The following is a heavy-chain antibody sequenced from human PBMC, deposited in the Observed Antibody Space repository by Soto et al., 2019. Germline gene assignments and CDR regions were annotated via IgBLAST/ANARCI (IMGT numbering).Heavy chain of an antibody. J-gene: IGHJ5*02. CDR2: IYNIGST. D-gene: IGHD5-18*01. V-gene: IGHV4-59*08. CDR1: GGSISGYY. CDR3: ARVYPSDTRYGYVGNNWFDP. Sequence: PSETLXLTCTVSGGSISGYYWSWLRQPPGKGLEWIGYIYNIGSTNYNPSLRSRVTMSIDTSQEQFSLTLTSVTAADTAVYYCARVYPSDTRYGYVGNNWFDPWGQGTLVTVSS.